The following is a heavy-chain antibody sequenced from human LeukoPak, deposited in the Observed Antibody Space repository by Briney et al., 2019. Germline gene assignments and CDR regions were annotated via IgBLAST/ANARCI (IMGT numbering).Heavy chain of an antibody. CDR1: GGTFSSYG. Sequence: GASVKVSCKASGGTFSSYGISWVRQAPGQGLEWMGGIIPIFGTANYAQKFQGRVTITADESTSTAYMELSSLRSEDTAVYYCARGRDIKLWLKSNYFDYWGQGTLVTVSS. CDR3: ARGRDIKLWLKSNYFDY. D-gene: IGHD5-24*01. CDR2: IIPIFGTA. V-gene: IGHV1-69*01. J-gene: IGHJ4*02.